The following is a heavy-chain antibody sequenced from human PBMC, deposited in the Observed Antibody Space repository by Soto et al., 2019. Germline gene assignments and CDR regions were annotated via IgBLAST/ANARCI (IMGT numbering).Heavy chain of an antibody. CDR1: GFTFSSYS. CDR3: AREEVISGFGKYDAFDI. Sequence: EVQLVESGGGLVKPGGSLRLSCAASGFTFSSYSMNWVRQAPGKGLEWVSSISSSSSYIYYADSVKGRFTISRDNAKNSLYLQMNSLRAEDTAVYYCAREEVISGFGKYDAFDIWGQGTMVTVSS. V-gene: IGHV3-21*01. CDR2: ISSSSSYI. J-gene: IGHJ3*02. D-gene: IGHD3-10*01.